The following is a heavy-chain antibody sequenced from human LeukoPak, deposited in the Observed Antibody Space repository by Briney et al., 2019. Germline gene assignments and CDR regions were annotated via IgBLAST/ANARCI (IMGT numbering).Heavy chain of an antibody. CDR1: GYSFTSYW. CDR3: ATLQRGYSCGPEYYFDY. Sequence: GESMKISCKGSGYSFTSYWIAWVRQMPGKGLEWMGIIYPGDSDTRYSPSFQGQVSFSADKSISTAYLQWSSLKASDTAMYYCATLQRGYSCGPEYYFDYWGQGTLVTVSS. D-gene: IGHD5-18*01. J-gene: IGHJ4*02. CDR2: IYPGDSDT. V-gene: IGHV5-51*01.